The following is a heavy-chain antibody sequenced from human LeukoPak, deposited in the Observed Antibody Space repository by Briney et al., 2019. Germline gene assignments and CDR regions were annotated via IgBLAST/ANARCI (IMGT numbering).Heavy chain of an antibody. CDR1: GGSISSYY. V-gene: IGHV4-59*01. Sequence: PSETLSLTXTVSGGSISSYYWSWIRQPPGKGLEWIGYIYYSGSTNYNPSLKSRVTISVDTSKNQFSLKLSSVTAADTAVYYCARGDDSSGYYYEGAFDIWGQGTMVTVSS. D-gene: IGHD3-22*01. CDR2: IYYSGST. J-gene: IGHJ3*02. CDR3: ARGDDSSGYYYEGAFDI.